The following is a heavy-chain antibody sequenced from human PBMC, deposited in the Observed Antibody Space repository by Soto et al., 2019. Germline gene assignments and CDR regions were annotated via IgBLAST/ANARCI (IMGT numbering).Heavy chain of an antibody. Sequence: QVQLVQSGAEVKKPGASVKVSCKASGYTFTSYDINWVRQATGQGLEWMGWMNPNSGNTGYAQKFQGRVTMTRNTSISTAYMELSSLRSEDTAVYYCPRSVESLASFDYWGQGTLVTVSS. CDR1: GYTFTSYD. V-gene: IGHV1-8*01. CDR3: PRSVESLASFDY. J-gene: IGHJ4*02. CDR2: MNPNSGNT. D-gene: IGHD6-19*01.